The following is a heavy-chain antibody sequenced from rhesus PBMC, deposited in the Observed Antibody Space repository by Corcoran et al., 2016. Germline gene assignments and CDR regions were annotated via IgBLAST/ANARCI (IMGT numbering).Heavy chain of an antibody. CDR2: IGGRRGST. CDR3: ARMVIPQLEWLSPMYNRCDV. Sequence: QVQLQESGPGLVKPSETLSLTCAVSGGSIRGYYWNWFRHPPGKGLEWSGYIGGRRGSTDYNPTRKRRVTMSPDTSKNQFDLKLSSVTAADTAVYYCARMVIPQLEWLSPMYNRCDVWGAGVLVTVSS. V-gene: IGHV4-165*02. D-gene: IGHD3-3*01. J-gene: IGHJ5-1*01. CDR1: GGSIRGYY.